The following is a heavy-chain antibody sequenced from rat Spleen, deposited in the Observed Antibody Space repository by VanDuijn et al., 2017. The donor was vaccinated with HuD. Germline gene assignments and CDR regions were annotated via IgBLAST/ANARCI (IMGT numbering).Heavy chain of an antibody. CDR3: ATQQYYDGYYRDV. CDR1: GFSLSSYG. Sequence: QVQLKESGPGLVQPSQTLSLTCTVSGFSLSSYGVIWVRQPPGKGLEWMGIIWGNGNTNYKSALKSRLSISRDTSKSQVFLKMHKLQTEDTAMYFCATQQYYDGYYRDVWGQGVMVTVSS. J-gene: IGHJ2*01. CDR2: IWGNGNT. D-gene: IGHD1-12*03. V-gene: IGHV2S61*01.